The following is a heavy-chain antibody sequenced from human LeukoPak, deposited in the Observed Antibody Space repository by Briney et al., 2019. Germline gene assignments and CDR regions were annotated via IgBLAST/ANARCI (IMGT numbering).Heavy chain of an antibody. J-gene: IGHJ4*01. CDR3: VRYYVMGATSLDY. D-gene: IGHD1-26*01. V-gene: IGHV1-18*01. CDR1: GYTFTSYD. Sequence: GASVKVSCKASGYTFTSYDISWVRQAPGQGLEWMAWITNYNGNTKYAQKFQGRVTLTTDTSTSTAYMELRSLRSDDTAVYYCVRYYVMGATSLDYWGQGTLVTVSS. CDR2: ITNYNGNT.